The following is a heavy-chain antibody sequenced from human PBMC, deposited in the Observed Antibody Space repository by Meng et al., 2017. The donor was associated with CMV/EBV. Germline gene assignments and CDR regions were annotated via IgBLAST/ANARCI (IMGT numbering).Heavy chain of an antibody. CDR1: GFTFSSYS. J-gene: IGHJ4*02. Sequence: GESLKISCAASGFTFSSYSMNWVRQAPGKGLEWVSSISSSSSYIYYADSVKDRFTISRDNAKNSLYLQMNSLRAEDTAVYYCAILPPYCSGGSCYGYWGQGTLVTVSS. CDR3: AILPPYCSGGSCYGY. D-gene: IGHD2-15*01. V-gene: IGHV3-21*01. CDR2: ISSSSSYI.